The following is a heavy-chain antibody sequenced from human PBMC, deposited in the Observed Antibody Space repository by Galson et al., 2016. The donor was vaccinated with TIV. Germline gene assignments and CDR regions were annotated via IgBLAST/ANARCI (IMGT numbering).Heavy chain of an antibody. CDR2: IDWDDDK. CDR3: ARMKSGSYFYASETHYDKAFDV. J-gene: IGHJ3*01. Sequence: PALVKPTQTLTLTCTFSGFSLNTGGMCVSWIRQPPGKALEWLARIDWDDDKYYSTSLGTRPTISKNTSRNQVVLTVTNIEPADTATYFCARMKSGSYFYASETHYDKAFDVWGQGTVVTVSS. CDR1: GFSLNTGGMC. V-gene: IGHV2-70*11. D-gene: IGHD3-10*01.